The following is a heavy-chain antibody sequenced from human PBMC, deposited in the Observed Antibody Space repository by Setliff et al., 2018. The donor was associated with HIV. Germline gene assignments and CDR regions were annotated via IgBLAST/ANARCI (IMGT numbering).Heavy chain of an antibody. Sequence: PGGSLRLSCAASGFTFSSYSMNWVRQAPGKGLEWVSSISSSSSYIYYADSVKGRFTISRDNAKNSLYLQMNSLRAEDTAVYYCARTGVYYYDSSGYLHFDYWGQGTLVTVSS. V-gene: IGHV3-21*01. CDR3: ARTGVYYYDSSGYLHFDY. J-gene: IGHJ4*02. D-gene: IGHD3-22*01. CDR1: GFTFSSYS. CDR2: ISSSSSYI.